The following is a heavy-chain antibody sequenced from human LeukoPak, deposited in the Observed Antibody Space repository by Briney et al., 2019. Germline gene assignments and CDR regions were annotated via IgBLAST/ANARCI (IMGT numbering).Heavy chain of an antibody. V-gene: IGHV1-2*02. CDR2: INPNSGVT. J-gene: IGHJ5*02. Sequence: ASVKVSCKASGYTFTGYYMHWVRQAPGQGLEWMGWINPNSGVTNYAQKFQGSVTMTRDTSISKAYMELSRLRSDDTAVYYCAREPITMVRGRNANWFDPWGQGTLVTVSS. CDR3: AREPITMVRGRNANWFDP. D-gene: IGHD3-10*01. CDR1: GYTFTGYY.